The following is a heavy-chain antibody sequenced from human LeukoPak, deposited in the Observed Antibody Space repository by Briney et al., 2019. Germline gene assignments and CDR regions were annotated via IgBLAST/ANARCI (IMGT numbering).Heavy chain of an antibody. J-gene: IGHJ4*02. Sequence: SETLSLTCAVYGGSFSGYYWSWIRQPPGKGLEWIGEINHSGSTNYNPSLKSRVTISVDTSKNQFSLKLSSVTAADTAVHYCARGPYYYDSSGYYPIDYWGQGTLVTVSS. V-gene: IGHV4-34*01. CDR1: GGSFSGYY. D-gene: IGHD3-22*01. CDR3: ARGPYYYDSSGYYPIDY. CDR2: INHSGST.